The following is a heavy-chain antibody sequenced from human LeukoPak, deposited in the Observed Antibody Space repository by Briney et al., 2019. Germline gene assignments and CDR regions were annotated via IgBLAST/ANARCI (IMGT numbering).Heavy chain of an antibody. D-gene: IGHD6-13*01. CDR2: ITTRSSYI. V-gene: IGHV3-21*01. CDR3: ARDPAAAGSVWLDP. J-gene: IGHJ5*02. Sequence: GGSLRLSCAASGFTFSSYSMNWVRQAPGKGLEWVSSITTRSSYIYYADSVKGRFTISRDDAKSALYLQMSSLRAEDTAVYYCARDPAAAGSVWLDPWGQGILVTVSS. CDR1: GFTFSSYS.